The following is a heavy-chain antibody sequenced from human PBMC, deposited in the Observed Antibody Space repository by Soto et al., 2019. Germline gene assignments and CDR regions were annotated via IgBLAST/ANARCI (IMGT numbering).Heavy chain of an antibody. CDR3: ARHAKNVPPRYYYGMDV. V-gene: IGHV5-10-1*01. J-gene: IGHJ6*02. D-gene: IGHD1-1*01. CDR2: IDPSDSYT. CDR1: GYSFTSYW. Sequence: GESLKISCKGSGYSFTSYWISWVRQMPGKGREWMGRIDPSDSYTNYSPSFQGHVTISADKFISTAYLQWSSLKASDTAMYYCARHAKNVPPRYYYGMDVWGQGTTVTVSS.